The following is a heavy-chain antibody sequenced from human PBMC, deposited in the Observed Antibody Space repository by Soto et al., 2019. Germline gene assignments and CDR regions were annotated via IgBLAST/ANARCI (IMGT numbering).Heavy chain of an antibody. CDR1: GGSISDAGYY. Sequence: QMQLQESGPGLEKPSQTLSLTCTVSGGSISDAGYYWSWIRQPPGKGLEWIGYIYFSGSTFYNPSLQSRVAILLDTSKNQFSLRLSSVTAADTAVYYCARVPIKGATSRSEYFQQWGQGTLVTVSS. V-gene: IGHV4-30-4*01. CDR2: IYFSGST. D-gene: IGHD1-26*01. CDR3: ARVPIKGATSRSEYFQQ. J-gene: IGHJ1*01.